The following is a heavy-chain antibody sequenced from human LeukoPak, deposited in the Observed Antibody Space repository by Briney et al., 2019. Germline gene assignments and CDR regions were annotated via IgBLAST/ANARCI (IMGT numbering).Heavy chain of an antibody. J-gene: IGHJ3*02. CDR3: TRSLYSSSPIGAFDI. D-gene: IGHD6-13*01. V-gene: IGHV3-73*01. Sequence: PGGSLKLSCAASGFTFSGSAMHWVRQASGKGLEWVGRIRSKANSYATAYAASVKGRFTISRDDSKNTAYLQMNSLKTEDTAVYYCTRSLYSSSPIGAFDIWGQGTMVTVSS. CDR2: IRSKANSYAT. CDR1: GFTFSGSA.